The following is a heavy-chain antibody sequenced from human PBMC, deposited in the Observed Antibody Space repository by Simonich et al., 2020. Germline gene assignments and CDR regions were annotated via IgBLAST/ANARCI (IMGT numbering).Heavy chain of an antibody. V-gene: IGHV4-39*01. J-gene: IGHJ3*02. CDR3: ARHAGFAFDI. Sequence: QLQLQESGPGLVKPSETLSLTYTVSGGSISSSSYYWGWIRQPPGKGLEWIGSIYYSGGTYYNPSLKSRFTISVDTSKNQFSLKLSSVTAADTAVYYCARHAGFAFDIWGQGTMVTVSS. CDR2: IYYSGGT. D-gene: IGHD6-13*01. CDR1: GGSISSSSYY.